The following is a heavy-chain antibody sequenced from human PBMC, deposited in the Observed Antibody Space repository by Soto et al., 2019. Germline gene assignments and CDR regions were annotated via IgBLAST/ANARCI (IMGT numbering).Heavy chain of an antibody. Sequence: GASVKVSCKASGYTFTGYYMHWVRQAPGQGHEWMGWINPNSGGTNYAQKFQGRVTMTTDTSISTAYMELSRLRSDDTAVYYCARDTAYGSGNYMDVWGKGTTVTVSS. CDR1: GYTFTGYY. J-gene: IGHJ6*03. CDR2: INPNSGGT. D-gene: IGHD3-10*01. CDR3: ARDTAYGSGNYMDV. V-gene: IGHV1-2*02.